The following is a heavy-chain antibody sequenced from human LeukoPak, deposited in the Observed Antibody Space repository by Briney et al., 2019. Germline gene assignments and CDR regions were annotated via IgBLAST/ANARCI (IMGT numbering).Heavy chain of an antibody. Sequence: SETLSLTCAVYGGSFSGYYWSWIRQPPGKGLEWIGEINHSGSTNYNPSLKSRVTISVDTSKNQFSLKLSSVTAADTAVYYCARGKVYYYDSSGSPRTYYLDYWGQGTLVTVSS. CDR1: GGSFSGYY. J-gene: IGHJ4*02. V-gene: IGHV4-34*01. CDR3: ARGKVYYYDSSGSPRTYYLDY. CDR2: INHSGST. D-gene: IGHD3-22*01.